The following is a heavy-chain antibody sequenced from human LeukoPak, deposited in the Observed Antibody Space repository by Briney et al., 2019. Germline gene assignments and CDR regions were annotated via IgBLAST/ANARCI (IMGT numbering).Heavy chain of an antibody. CDR3: ARVPSYSSSWYNWFDP. D-gene: IGHD6-13*01. Sequence: ASVKVSCKASGYTFTSYYMHWVRQAPGQGLEWMGIINPSGGSTSYAQMFQGRVTMTRDTSMSTVYMELSSLRSEDTAVYYCARVPSYSSSWYNWFDPWGQGTLVTVSS. V-gene: IGHV1-46*01. CDR1: GYTFTSYY. CDR2: INPSGGST. J-gene: IGHJ5*02.